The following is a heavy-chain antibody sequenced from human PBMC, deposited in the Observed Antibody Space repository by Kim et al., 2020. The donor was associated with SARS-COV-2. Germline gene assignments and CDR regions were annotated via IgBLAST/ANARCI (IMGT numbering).Heavy chain of an antibody. CDR3: AGGGTSYFYGMVV. V-gene: IGHV3-66*01. CDR2: IYSGGGT. CDR1: GFTVSRNY. Sequence: GGSLRLSCATSGFTVSRNYMSWVRQAPGKGLDWVAVIYSGGGTYYADSVKGRFTISRDIFKNTLYLQMNSLRGDDTAVYYCAGGGTSYFYGMVVWGQGTT. J-gene: IGHJ6*02. D-gene: IGHD3-16*01.